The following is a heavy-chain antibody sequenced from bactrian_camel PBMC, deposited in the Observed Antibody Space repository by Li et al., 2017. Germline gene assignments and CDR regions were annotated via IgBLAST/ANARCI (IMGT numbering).Heavy chain of an antibody. CDR3: AADPVSDSGAGWSPSEYGY. V-gene: IGHV3S22*01. CDR1: GFTFSTAY. D-gene: IGHD1*01. CDR2: ILSGGTT. Sequence: DVQLVESGGGLVQPGGSLRLSCAASGFTFSTAYMSWVRQAPGKEREGVAVILSGGTTNYADSVKGRFTISKENAKNTLFLQMNSLKPEDTAMYYCAADPVSDSGAGWSPSEYGYVGQGTQVTVS. J-gene: IGHJ4*01.